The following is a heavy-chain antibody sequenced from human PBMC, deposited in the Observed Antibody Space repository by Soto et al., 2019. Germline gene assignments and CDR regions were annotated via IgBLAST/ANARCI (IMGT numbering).Heavy chain of an antibody. D-gene: IGHD3-10*01. V-gene: IGHV4-34*01. J-gene: IGHJ4*02. Sequence: SETLSLTCAVYGGSFSGYYWSWIRQPPGKGLEWIGEINHSGSTNYNPSLKSRVTISVDTSKNQFSLKLSSVTAADTAVYYCARGRYYYGSGSYYNVLGYWGQGTLVTVSS. CDR1: GGSFSGYY. CDR2: INHSGST. CDR3: ARGRYYYGSGSYYNVLGY.